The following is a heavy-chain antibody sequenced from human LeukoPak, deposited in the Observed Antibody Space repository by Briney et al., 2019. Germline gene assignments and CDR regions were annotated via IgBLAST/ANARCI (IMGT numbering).Heavy chain of an antibody. J-gene: IGHJ4*02. V-gene: IGHV3-23*01. CDR3: AKEGSSWLYYFDY. CDR1: GFTFSSYA. CDR2: ISGSGASA. D-gene: IGHD6-13*01. Sequence: GGSLRLSCAASGFTFSSYAMSWVRQAPGKGLEWVSAISGSGASAYYADSVKGQVTISRDNSKNTLYLQMNSLRAEDTAVYYCAKEGSSWLYYFDYWGQGTLVTVSS.